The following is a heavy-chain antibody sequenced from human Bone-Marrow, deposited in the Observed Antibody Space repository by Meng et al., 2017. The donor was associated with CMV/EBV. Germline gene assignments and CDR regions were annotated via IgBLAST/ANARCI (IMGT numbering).Heavy chain of an antibody. Sequence: GVLKISCAASGFTVSSNYMSWVRQAPGKGLEWVSVIYSGGSTYYADSVKGRFTISRDNSKNTLYLQMNSLRAEDTAVYYCARVAWELLFDYWGQGTLVTVSS. J-gene: IGHJ4*02. CDR3: ARVAWELLFDY. V-gene: IGHV3-66*02. CDR2: IYSGGST. D-gene: IGHD1-26*01. CDR1: GFTVSSNY.